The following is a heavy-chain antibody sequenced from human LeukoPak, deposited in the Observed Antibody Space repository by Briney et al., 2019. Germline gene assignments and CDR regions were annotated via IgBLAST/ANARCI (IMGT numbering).Heavy chain of an antibody. CDR2: ISNSGRTK. CDR3: ATSSVTTGIDFDC. D-gene: IGHD4-17*01. V-gene: IGHV3-48*03. CDR1: GFTFSSYE. J-gene: IGHJ4*02. Sequence: PGGSLRLSCAASGFTFSSYEMNWARQAPGKGLEWVSFISNSGRTKYYADSVKGRFTISRDNAKNSLYLQMNILRADDTAVYYCATSSVTTGIDFDCWGQGTLVTVSS.